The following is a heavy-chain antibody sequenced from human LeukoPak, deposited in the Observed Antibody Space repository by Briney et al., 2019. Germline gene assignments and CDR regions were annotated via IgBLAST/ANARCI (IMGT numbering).Heavy chain of an antibody. CDR2: IYYSGSP. V-gene: IGHV4-39*07. Sequence: SETLSLTCTVSGGSISSSSYYWGWIRQPPGKGLEWIGSIYYSGSPNYNPSLKSRVTISVDTSKNHFSLKLSSVTAADTAVYYCARNYAIAATGTGFDPWGQGTLVTVSS. CDR1: GGSISSSSYY. CDR3: ARNYAIAATGTGFDP. J-gene: IGHJ5*02. D-gene: IGHD6-13*01.